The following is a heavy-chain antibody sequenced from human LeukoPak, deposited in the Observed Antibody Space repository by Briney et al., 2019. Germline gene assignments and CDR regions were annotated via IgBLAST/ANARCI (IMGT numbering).Heavy chain of an antibody. J-gene: IGHJ4*02. CDR1: GFTFSDYY. CDR3: ARGQHYYDFWSGTLGY. D-gene: IGHD3-3*01. Sequence: GGSLRLSCAASGFTFSDYYMSWIRQAPRKGLEWVSYISSSGSTIYYADSVKGRFTISRDNAKHSLYLQMNSLRAEDTAVYYCARGQHYYDFWSGTLGYWGQGTLVTVSS. V-gene: IGHV3-11*01. CDR2: ISSSGSTI.